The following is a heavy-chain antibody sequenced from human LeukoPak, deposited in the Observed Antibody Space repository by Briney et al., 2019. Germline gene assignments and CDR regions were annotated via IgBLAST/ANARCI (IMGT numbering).Heavy chain of an antibody. CDR1: GYTFTNYA. Sequence: GASVKVSCKASGYTFTNYAMNWVRQAPGQGLEWMGWISTNTGNPTYAQGFTGRFVFSLDTSVSTAYLQISSLKAEDTAVYYCARDLVGYYYDSSGYYSLGYWGKGTLVTVSS. J-gene: IGHJ4*02. V-gene: IGHV7-4-1*02. D-gene: IGHD3-22*01. CDR2: ISTNTGNP. CDR3: ARDLVGYYYDSSGYYSLGY.